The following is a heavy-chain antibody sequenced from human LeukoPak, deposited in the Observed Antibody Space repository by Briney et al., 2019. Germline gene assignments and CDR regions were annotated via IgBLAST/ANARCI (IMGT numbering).Heavy chain of an antibody. J-gene: IGHJ6*03. CDR1: GFTFSSYG. D-gene: IGHD6-6*01. Sequence: GGSLRLSCAASGFTFSSYGMHWVRQAPGKGLEWVAVICYDGSNQYYADSVKGRFTISRDNSKNTLYLQMNSLRAEDTAVYYCAKSARLSTYYYYYMDVWGKGTTVTVSS. V-gene: IGHV3-33*06. CDR2: ICYDGSNQ. CDR3: AKSARLSTYYYYYMDV.